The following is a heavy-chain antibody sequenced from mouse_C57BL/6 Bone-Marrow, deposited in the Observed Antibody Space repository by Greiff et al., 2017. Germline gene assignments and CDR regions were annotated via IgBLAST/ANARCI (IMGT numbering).Heavy chain of an antibody. Sequence: VHVKQSGPELVKPGASVKISCKASGYTFTDYYMNWVKQSHGKSLEWIGDINPNNGGTSYNQKFKGKATLTVDKSSSTAYMELRSLTSEDSAVYYCARSFAYWGQGTLVTVSA. J-gene: IGHJ3*01. CDR3: ARSFAY. V-gene: IGHV1-26*01. CDR1: GYTFTDYY. CDR2: INPNNGGT.